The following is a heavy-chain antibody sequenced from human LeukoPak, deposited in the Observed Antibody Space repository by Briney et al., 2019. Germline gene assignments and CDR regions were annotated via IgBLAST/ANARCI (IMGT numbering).Heavy chain of an antibody. D-gene: IGHD3-10*01. CDR1: GFTFSSYA. V-gene: IGHV3-23*01. CDR3: AKWGAYYYGSGSYSELDY. CDR2: ISGSGGST. J-gene: IGHJ4*02. Sequence: GGSLRLSCAASGFTFSSYAMSWVHQAPGKGLEWVSAISGSGGSTYYADSVKGRFTISRGNSKNTLYLQMNSLRAEDTAVYYCAKWGAYYYGSGSYSELDYWGQGTLVTVSS.